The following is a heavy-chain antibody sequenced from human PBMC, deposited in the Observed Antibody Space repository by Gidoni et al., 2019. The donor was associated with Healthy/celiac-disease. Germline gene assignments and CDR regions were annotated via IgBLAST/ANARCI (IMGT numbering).Heavy chain of an antibody. Sequence: QLQLQESGSGLVKPSQTLSLTCAVSGDSISSGGYSWSWIRQPPGKGLEWIGYICHSGSTYYNPSLKSRVTISVDRSKNQFSLKLSFVTAADTAVYYCARGYDLGDNYFDYWGQGTLVTVSS. CDR2: ICHSGST. CDR3: ARGYDLGDNYFDY. CDR1: GDSISSGGYS. J-gene: IGHJ4*02. D-gene: IGHD3-16*01. V-gene: IGHV4-30-2*01.